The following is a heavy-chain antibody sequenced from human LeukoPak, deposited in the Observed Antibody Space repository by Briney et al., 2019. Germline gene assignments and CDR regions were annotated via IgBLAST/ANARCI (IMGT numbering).Heavy chain of an antibody. D-gene: IGHD3-3*01. V-gene: IGHV4-34*01. CDR1: GGSFSGYY. CDR3: ARVGSNYDFWSGYYVAEYFQH. Sequence: SETLSLTCAVYGGSFSGYYWSWIRQPPGKGLEWIGEINHSGSTNYNPSLMSRVTISVDTSKNQFSLKLSSVTAADTAVYYCARVGSNYDFWSGYYVAEYFQHWGQGTLVTVSS. J-gene: IGHJ1*01. CDR2: INHSGST.